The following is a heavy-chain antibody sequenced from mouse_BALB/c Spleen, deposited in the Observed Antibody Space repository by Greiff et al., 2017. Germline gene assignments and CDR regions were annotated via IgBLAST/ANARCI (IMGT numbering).Heavy chain of an antibody. J-gene: IGHJ2*01. V-gene: IGHV1-54*01. CDR1: GYAFTNYL. CDR3: ARYDYDYFDY. CDR2: INPGSGGT. Sequence: QVQLQQSGAELVRPGTSVKVSCKASGYAFTNYLIEWVKQRPGQGLEWIGVINPGSGGTNYNEKFKGKATLTADKSSSTAYMQLSSLTSDDSAGYFCARYDYDYFDYWGQGTTLTVSS. D-gene: IGHD2-4*01.